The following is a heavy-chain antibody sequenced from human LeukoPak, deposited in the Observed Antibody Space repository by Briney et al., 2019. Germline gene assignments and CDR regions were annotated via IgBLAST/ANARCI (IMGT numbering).Heavy chain of an antibody. CDR1: GDSISTSKSY. Sequence: SETLSLTCTVSGDSISTSKSYWGWIRQPPLKGLEWIGSIYYTGNTYYNASLKSRVTISVDTSKNQFSLSLTSVTAADTAVYYCARTRVRGVNLRPFDYWGQGTLVTVSS. D-gene: IGHD3-10*01. CDR2: IYYTGNT. V-gene: IGHV4-39*01. CDR3: ARTRVRGVNLRPFDY. J-gene: IGHJ4*02.